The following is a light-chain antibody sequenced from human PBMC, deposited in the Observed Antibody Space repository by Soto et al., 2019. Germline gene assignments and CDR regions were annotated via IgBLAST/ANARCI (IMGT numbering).Light chain of an antibody. CDR1: QAFSNL. CDR3: QQATTFPLT. Sequence: DIQMTQSPSSVSASVGDRVIISCRASQAFSNLLAWYQQKPGKAPKLLIYGASTLQGGVPSRFSGSESGTEFTLTISSVQPEDFATYYCQQATTFPLTFCGGTKVDIK. CDR2: GAS. V-gene: IGKV1-12*01. J-gene: IGKJ4*01.